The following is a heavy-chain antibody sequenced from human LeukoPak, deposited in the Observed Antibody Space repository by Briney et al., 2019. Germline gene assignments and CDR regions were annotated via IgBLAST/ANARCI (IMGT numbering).Heavy chain of an antibody. V-gene: IGHV1-2*06. CDR3: ARGGYSSGPNWFDP. D-gene: IGHD6-19*01. Sequence: ASVKVSCKASGYTFTGYYMHWLRQAPGQGLEWMGRINPNSGGTNYAQKFQGRVTMTRDTSISTAYMELSRLRSDDTAVYYCARGGYSSGPNWFDPWGQGTLVTVSS. J-gene: IGHJ5*02. CDR2: INPNSGGT. CDR1: GYTFTGYY.